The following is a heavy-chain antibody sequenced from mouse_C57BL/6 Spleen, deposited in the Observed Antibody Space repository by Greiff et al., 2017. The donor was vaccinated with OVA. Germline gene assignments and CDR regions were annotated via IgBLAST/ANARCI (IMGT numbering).Heavy chain of an antibody. J-gene: IGHJ1*03. CDR1: GFTFSDYY. CDR3: AREGLPRKYFDV. Sequence: DVKLVESEGGLVQPGSSMKLSCTASGFTFSDYYMAWVRQVPEKGLEWVANINYDGSSTYYLDSLKSRFIISRDNAKNILYLQMSSLKSEDTATYYCAREGLPRKYFDVWGTGTTGTVSS. V-gene: IGHV5-16*01. D-gene: IGHD2-10*01. CDR2: INYDGSST.